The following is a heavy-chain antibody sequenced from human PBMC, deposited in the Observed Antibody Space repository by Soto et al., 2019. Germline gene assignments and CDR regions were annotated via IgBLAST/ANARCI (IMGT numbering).Heavy chain of an antibody. Sequence: QVQLVQSGAEVRKPGSSVKVSCKASGGTFSRHAISWVRQAPGQGLEWMGGIIPIFGTANHAQKFQGRVTIIADKSQSTDYMELSSLRCEDTAKCCSALGWGYDSNDYYYAYWGQGTLVIVSS. V-gene: IGHV1-69*06. J-gene: IGHJ4*02. CDR3: ALGWGYDSNDYYYAY. CDR2: IIPIFGTA. CDR1: GGTFSRHA. D-gene: IGHD3-22*01.